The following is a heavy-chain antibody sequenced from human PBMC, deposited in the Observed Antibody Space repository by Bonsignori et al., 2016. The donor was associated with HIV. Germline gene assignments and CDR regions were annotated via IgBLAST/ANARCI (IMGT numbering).Heavy chain of an antibody. CDR1: GGSISSGSYY. CDR2: IYTSGST. V-gene: IGHV4-61*02. Sequence: SCTVSGGSISSGSYYWSWIRQPAGKGLEWIGRIYTSGSTNYNPSLKSRVTISVDTSKNQFSLKLSSVTAADTAVYYCAREYDFWSGYQDYYYMDVWGKGTTVTVSS. J-gene: IGHJ6*03. CDR3: AREYDFWSGYQDYYYMDV. D-gene: IGHD3-3*01.